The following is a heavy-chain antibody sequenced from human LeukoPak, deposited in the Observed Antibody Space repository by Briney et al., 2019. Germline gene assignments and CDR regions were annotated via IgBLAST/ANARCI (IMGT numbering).Heavy chain of an antibody. V-gene: IGHV4-59*01. CDR3: ARDPIAVAGNGFDP. J-gene: IGHJ5*02. Sequence: SETLSLTCTVSGGSISSYYWSWIRQPPGKGLEWIGYIYYSGSTNYNPSLKSQVTISVDTSKNQFSLKLSSVTAADTAVYYCARDPIAVAGNGFDPWGQGTLVTVSS. D-gene: IGHD6-19*01. CDR1: GGSISSYY. CDR2: IYYSGST.